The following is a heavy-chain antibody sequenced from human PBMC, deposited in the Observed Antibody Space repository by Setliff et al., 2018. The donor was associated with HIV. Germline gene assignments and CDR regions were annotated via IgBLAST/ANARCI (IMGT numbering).Heavy chain of an antibody. D-gene: IGHD3-22*01. CDR1: GGSICSHY. CDR2: IYYSGST. Sequence: SETLSLTCTVSGGSICSHYWSWIRQPPGKGLEWIGYIYYSGSTNYNPSLKSRVTMSVDTSKNQFSLKLSSVTAADTAVYYCASTYYYDSLHFHHWGQGTLGTVS. J-gene: IGHJ1*01. CDR3: ASTYYYDSLHFHH. V-gene: IGHV4-59*11.